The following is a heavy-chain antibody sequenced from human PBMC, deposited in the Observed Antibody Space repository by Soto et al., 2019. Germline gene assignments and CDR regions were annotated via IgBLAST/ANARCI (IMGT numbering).Heavy chain of an antibody. V-gene: IGHV4-61*01. D-gene: IGHD2-2*01. Sequence: ETLSLTCTVSGGSVSSGSYYWSCIRQPPGKGLEWIGYINYSGSTNYNPSLKSRVSISVDKSKNQFSLKLTSVTAADTAVYYCATVGYCISSSCYSDGVDYWGQGTLVTVSS. J-gene: IGHJ4*02. CDR2: INYSGST. CDR3: ATVGYCISSSCYSDGVDY. CDR1: GGSVSSGSYY.